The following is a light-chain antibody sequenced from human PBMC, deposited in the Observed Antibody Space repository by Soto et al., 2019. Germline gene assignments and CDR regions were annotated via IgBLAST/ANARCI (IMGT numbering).Light chain of an antibody. CDR3: QQYYSTPIT. CDR1: QSVLYSSNNKNH. Sequence: DIVMTQSPDSLAVSLGERATINCKSSQSVLYSSNNKNHLAWYQQKPGQPPKLLIYWASTRESGVPDRFSGSGSGTDFTLTIRSLQAEDVAVYYCQQYYSTPITFGQGTRLEIK. J-gene: IGKJ5*01. CDR2: WAS. V-gene: IGKV4-1*01.